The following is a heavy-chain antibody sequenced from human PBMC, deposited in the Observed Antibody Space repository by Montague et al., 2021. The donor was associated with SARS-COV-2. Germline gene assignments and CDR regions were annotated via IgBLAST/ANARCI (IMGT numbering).Heavy chain of an antibody. CDR1: GDSINSSC. CDR2: IYYRGST. CDR3: AREDRWNWFDP. Sequence: SETLSLTCTVSGDSINSSCWSWIRQPPGKGLEWIGYIYYRGSTNYNPSLETRVTISVDTSKNQFSLKLSSVTAADTAVYYCAREDRWNWFDPWGQGTLVIVSS. V-gene: IGHV4-59*01. J-gene: IGHJ5*02. D-gene: IGHD5-24*01.